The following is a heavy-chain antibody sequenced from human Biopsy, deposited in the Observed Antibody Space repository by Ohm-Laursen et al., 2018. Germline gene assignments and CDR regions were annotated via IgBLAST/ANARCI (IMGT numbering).Heavy chain of an antibody. V-gene: IGHV4-59*01. Sequence: GTLSLTCTVSGDSISSYYWTWIRQSPGKGLEWIACIYYSGRPNYNPSLKGRVVISVDRSRNQFFLKLTSATAADTAIYYCARVDRYNFDHYIMDAWGRGTTVTVSS. CDR2: IYYSGRP. CDR3: ARVDRYNFDHYIMDA. J-gene: IGHJ6*02. CDR1: GDSISSYY. D-gene: IGHD1-20*01.